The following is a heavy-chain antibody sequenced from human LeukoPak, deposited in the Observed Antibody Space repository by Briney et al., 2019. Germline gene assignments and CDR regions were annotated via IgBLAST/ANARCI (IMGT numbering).Heavy chain of an antibody. D-gene: IGHD2-2*01. CDR3: ARQVVVPAAVGWFDP. CDR1: GGSFSGYY. V-gene: IGHV4-34*01. Sequence: PSETLSLTCAVYGGSFSGYYWSWIRQPPGKGLEWIGEINHSGSTNYNPSLKSRVTISVDTSKNQFSLKLSSVTAADTAVYYCARQVVVPAAVGWFDPWGQGTLVTVSS. CDR2: INHSGST. J-gene: IGHJ5*02.